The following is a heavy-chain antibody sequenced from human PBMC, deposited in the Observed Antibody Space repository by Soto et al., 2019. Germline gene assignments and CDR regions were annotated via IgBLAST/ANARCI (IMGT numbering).Heavy chain of an antibody. J-gene: IGHJ4*02. CDR1: GFTFSSYA. CDR2: ISGSGGST. CDR3: AMGGYDILTGYYPYYFDYSNVDY. Sequence: GGSLRLSCAASGFTFSSYAMSWVRQAPGKGLEWVSAISGSGGSTYYADSVKGRFTISRDNSKNTLYLQMNSLRAEDTAVYYCAMGGYDILTGYYPYYFDYSNVDYWGQGTLVTVSS. V-gene: IGHV3-23*01. D-gene: IGHD3-9*01.